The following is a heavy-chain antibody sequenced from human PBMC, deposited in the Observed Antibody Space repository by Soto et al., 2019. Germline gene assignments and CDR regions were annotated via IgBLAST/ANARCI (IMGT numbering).Heavy chain of an antibody. CDR1: GYTFTNND. V-gene: IGHV1-8*02. J-gene: IGHJ5*02. Sequence: ASVKVSCKASGYTFTNNDVSWVRQATGQGLEWMGWMNPGSGDTGYAQKFQGRVTMTGDISIATAYMELNSLTSEDTAIYYCARMESFGSLNWFDPWGQGTLVTVSS. CDR3: ARMESFGSLNWFDP. CDR2: MNPGSGDT. D-gene: IGHD5-18*01.